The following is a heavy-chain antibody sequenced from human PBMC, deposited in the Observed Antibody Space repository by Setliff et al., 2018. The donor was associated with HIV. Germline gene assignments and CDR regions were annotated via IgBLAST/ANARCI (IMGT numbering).Heavy chain of an antibody. CDR1: GFTVSNNH. Sequence: PSETLSLSCAASGFTVSNNHMTWVRQAPGKGLEWVSIIYSGGSTKYADSVKGRFTISRDNSKNTLYLQMNSLRVEDTAVYYCARMGSPLSGSSAFDIWGQGTMVTV. V-gene: IGHV3-53*01. CDR3: ARMGSPLSGSSAFDI. J-gene: IGHJ3*02. CDR2: IYSGGST. D-gene: IGHD1-26*01.